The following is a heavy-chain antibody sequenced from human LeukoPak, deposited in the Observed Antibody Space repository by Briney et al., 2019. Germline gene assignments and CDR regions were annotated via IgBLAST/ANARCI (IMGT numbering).Heavy chain of an antibody. J-gene: IGHJ3*02. Sequence: GGSLRLSCAASGFTFSTYTMSWVRQAPGKGLEWVSAINTGGGTSSADSVKGRFTISRDNSESTLYLQMSSLRAEDTAVYYCARGLDSVTRGPFDIWGQGTVVTVSS. V-gene: IGHV3-23*01. CDR3: ARGLDSVTRGPFDI. D-gene: IGHD2-2*03. CDR1: GFTFSTYT. CDR2: INTGGGT.